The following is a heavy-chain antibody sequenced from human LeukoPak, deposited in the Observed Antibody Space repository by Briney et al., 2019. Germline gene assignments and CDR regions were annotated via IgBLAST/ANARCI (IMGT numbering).Heavy chain of an antibody. J-gene: IGHJ4*02. CDR3: ARGYYYDSWYYFDY. CDR1: GFTFSSYS. D-gene: IGHD3-22*01. CDR2: ISSSSSTI. V-gene: IGHV3-48*01. Sequence: GGSLRLSCAASGFTFSSYSMNWVRQAPGKGLEWVSYISSSSSTIYYADSVKGRFTISRDNAKNSLYLQMNSLRAEDTAVYYCARGYYYDSWYYFDYWGQGTLVTVSS.